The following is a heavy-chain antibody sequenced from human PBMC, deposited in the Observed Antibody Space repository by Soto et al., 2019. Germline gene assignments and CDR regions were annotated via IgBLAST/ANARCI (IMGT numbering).Heavy chain of an antibody. CDR1: GFTFSSYA. D-gene: IGHD2-2*01. Sequence: QVQLVESGGGVVQPGRSLRLSCAASGFTFSSYAMHWVRQAPGKGLEWVAVISYDGSNKYYADSVKGRFTISRDNSKTTLYLQMNSLRAEDTAVYYCARGRDIVLVPAAMGYWGQGTLVTVSS. CDR3: ARGRDIVLVPAAMGY. J-gene: IGHJ4*02. V-gene: IGHV3-30-3*01. CDR2: ISYDGSNK.